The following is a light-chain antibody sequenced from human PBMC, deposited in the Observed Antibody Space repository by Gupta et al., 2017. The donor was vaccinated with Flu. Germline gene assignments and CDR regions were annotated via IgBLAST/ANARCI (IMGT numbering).Light chain of an antibody. V-gene: IGKV3-15*01. Sequence: EIVMTKSPATLSVSPGERATLSCRASQSVSSYLAWYQQKPGQAPRLLIYDASTRASGIPASFSGSGSGTEFTLTISSLQSEDFAVYYCQQYNNLYSFGQGTKLEIK. CDR2: DAS. J-gene: IGKJ2*03. CDR3: QQYNNLYS. CDR1: QSVSSY.